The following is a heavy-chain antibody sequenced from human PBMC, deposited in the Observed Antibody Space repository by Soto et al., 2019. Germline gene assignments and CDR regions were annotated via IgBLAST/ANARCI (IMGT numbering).Heavy chain of an antibody. CDR2: IIPIFGTA. Sequence: ASVKVSCKASGGTFSSYAISWVRQAPGQGLEWMGGIIPIFGTANYAQKFQGRVTITAHESTSTAYMELSSLRSEDTAVYYCARGGIVVGDQYAFDIWGQGTMVTVSS. V-gene: IGHV1-69*13. CDR3: ARGGIVVGDQYAFDI. D-gene: IGHD1-26*01. CDR1: GGTFSSYA. J-gene: IGHJ3*02.